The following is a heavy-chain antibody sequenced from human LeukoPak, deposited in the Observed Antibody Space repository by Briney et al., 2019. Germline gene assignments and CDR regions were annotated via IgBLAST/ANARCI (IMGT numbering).Heavy chain of an antibody. V-gene: IGHV1-8*02. CDR1: GGTFSSYD. J-gene: IGHJ6*02. CDR2: MNPNSGNT. D-gene: IGHD3-10*02. Sequence: GASVKVSCKASGGTFSSYDINWVRQATGQGLEWMGWMNPNSGNTGYAQKFQGRVSMTRDTSISTAYMELSSLRSEDTAVYYCARGPVEAVFGVSTEDWGQGTTVTVSS. CDR3: ARGPVEAVFGVSTED.